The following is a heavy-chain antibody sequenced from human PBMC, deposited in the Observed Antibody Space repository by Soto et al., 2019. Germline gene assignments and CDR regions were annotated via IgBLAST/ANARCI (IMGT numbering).Heavy chain of an antibody. J-gene: IGHJ4*02. CDR3: AREGGEGNYFDY. D-gene: IGHD3-16*01. CDR1: GGSISSSSTYY. V-gene: IGHV4-39*02. Sequence: QLQLQESGPGLVKPSETLSLTCTVSGGSISSSSTYYWGWIRQPPGKGLEWIGSIYYSGSTYYNPSLKSRVTISVDTSKNQFSLKLSSVTAADTAVYYGAREGGEGNYFDYWGQGTLVTVSS. CDR2: IYYSGST.